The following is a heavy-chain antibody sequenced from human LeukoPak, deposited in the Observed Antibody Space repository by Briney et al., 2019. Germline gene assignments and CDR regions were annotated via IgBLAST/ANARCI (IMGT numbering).Heavy chain of an antibody. V-gene: IGHV3-74*01. CDR2: IKGDGIST. D-gene: IGHD3-3*01. Sequence: GGSLRLSCAASGSDFSSNWMHWVRHAPGQGLVWVSRIKGDGISTDYADSVKGRFTISRDIAKNTLYLQMNSLRAEDTGVYYCAKDHYWSIDYWGRGTLVTVSS. J-gene: IGHJ4*02. CDR3: AKDHYWSIDY. CDR1: GSDFSSNW.